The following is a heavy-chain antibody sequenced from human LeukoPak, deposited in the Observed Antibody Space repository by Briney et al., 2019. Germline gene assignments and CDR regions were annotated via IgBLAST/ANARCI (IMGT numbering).Heavy chain of an antibody. CDR2: ISSSSSTI. CDR1: GFTFSSYS. V-gene: IGHV3-48*01. Sequence: PGGSLRLSCAASGFTFSSYSMNWVRQAPGKGLEWVSYISSSSSTIYYADSVKGRFTISRDNSKNTLFLQMNSLRVEDTAVYYCARADGTGGPYDYWGQGTLVTVSS. D-gene: IGHD3/OR15-3a*01. CDR3: ARADGTGGPYDY. J-gene: IGHJ4*02.